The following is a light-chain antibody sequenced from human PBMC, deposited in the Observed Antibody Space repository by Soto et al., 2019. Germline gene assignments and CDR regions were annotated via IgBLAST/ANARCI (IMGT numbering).Light chain of an antibody. CDR2: VNSDGGH. V-gene: IGLV4-69*01. J-gene: IGLJ3*02. CDR1: SGHSTYA. Sequence: QPVLTQSPSASASLGASVKLTCTLDSGHSTYAIAWHQQQPEKGPRYLMKVNSDGGHTKGDGIPDRFSGSSSGAERYLTISRLQSGDGAGYFWQAWGAGIRVFGGGTKLTVL. CDR3: QAWGAGIRV.